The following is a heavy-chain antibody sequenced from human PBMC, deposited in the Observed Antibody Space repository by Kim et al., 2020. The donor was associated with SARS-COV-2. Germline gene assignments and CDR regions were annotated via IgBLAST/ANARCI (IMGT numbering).Heavy chain of an antibody. J-gene: IGHJ4*01. CDR3: ARDSRYDSNSYYLNFDY. CDR1: LGPIRRNYY. Sequence: SETLPLPFPSPLGPIRRNYYWNWIRQPPGKGLEWIGYIHYIGNTNYNPSLKSRVTMSVDTSKNQFSLKLSSVTAADTAVYYCARDSRYDSNSYYLNFDY. V-gene: IGHV4-59*13. CDR2: IHYIGNT. D-gene: IGHD3-22*01.